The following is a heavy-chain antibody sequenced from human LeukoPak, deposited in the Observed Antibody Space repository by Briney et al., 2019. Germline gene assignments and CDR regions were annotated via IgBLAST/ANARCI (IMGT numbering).Heavy chain of an antibody. CDR1: GGSISSCSYY. CDR2: IYTSGST. CDR3: AGRTVVFDY. D-gene: IGHD4-23*01. V-gene: IGHV4-61*02. J-gene: IGHJ4*02. Sequence: SETLSLTCTVSGGSISSCSYYWSWIRQPAGKGLEWIGRIYTSGSTNYNPSLKSRVTISVDTSKNQFSLKLSSVTAADTAVYYCAGRTVVFDYWGQGTLVTVSS.